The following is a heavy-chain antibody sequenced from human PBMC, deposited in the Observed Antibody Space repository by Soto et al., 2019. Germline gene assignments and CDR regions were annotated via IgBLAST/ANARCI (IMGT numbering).Heavy chain of an antibody. Sequence: QVQLVQSGAEVKKPGSSVKVSCNASGGTFSSYTISWVRQAPGQGLEWMGRIIPILGIANYAQKFQGRVTITADKSTSTAYMELSSLRSEDTAVYYCARAPYPYYDFWSGYYIFDYWGQGTLVTVSS. V-gene: IGHV1-69*02. J-gene: IGHJ4*02. D-gene: IGHD3-3*01. CDR3: ARAPYPYYDFWSGYYIFDY. CDR1: GGTFSSYT. CDR2: IIPILGIA.